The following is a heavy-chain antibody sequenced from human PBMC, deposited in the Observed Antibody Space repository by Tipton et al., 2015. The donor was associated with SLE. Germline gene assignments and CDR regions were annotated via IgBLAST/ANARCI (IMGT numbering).Heavy chain of an antibody. CDR3: ARHGSRDCIDGVCYVDY. Sequence: VQLVQSGAEVKKPGESLKISCKGSGYSFSDYWIGWVRQMPGKGLQWMGIIFPGDSDTRYSPSFQGQVTFSADKSISTAYLQWSSLRASDTAIYYCARHGSRDCIDGVCYVDYWGQGTLVTVSS. CDR2: IFPGDSDT. J-gene: IGHJ4*02. D-gene: IGHD2-8*01. CDR1: GYSFSDYW. V-gene: IGHV5-51*01.